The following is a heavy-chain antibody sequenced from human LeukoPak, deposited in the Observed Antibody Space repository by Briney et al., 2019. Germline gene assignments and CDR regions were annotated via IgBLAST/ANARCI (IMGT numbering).Heavy chain of an antibody. CDR3: ARDHLVRGVIVGANWFDP. D-gene: IGHD3-10*01. V-gene: IGHV3-30*04. CDR1: GFTFSSYA. J-gene: IGHJ5*02. CDR2: ISYDGSNK. Sequence: GGSLRLSCAASGFTFSSYAMHWVRQAPGKGLEWVAVISYDGSNKYYAYSVKGRFTISRDNSKNTLYLQMNSLRAEDTAVYYCARDHLVRGVIVGANWFDPWGQGTLVTVSS.